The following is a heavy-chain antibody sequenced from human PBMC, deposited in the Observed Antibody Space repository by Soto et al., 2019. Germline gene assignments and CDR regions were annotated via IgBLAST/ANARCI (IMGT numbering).Heavy chain of an antibody. Sequence: EVQLLESGGGLVQPGDSLRVSCAASGFTFSTYAMNWVRQPPGKGLEWVSFISGSGGTTYYADSVKGRFTVSRDNSRNHLSLQMTRLRSEETALYYSARSHYADYTVWDFDLWGRGILVTVPS. CDR1: GFTFSTYA. D-gene: IGHD4-17*01. CDR2: ISGSGGTT. CDR3: ARSHYADYTVWDFDL. J-gene: IGHJ2*01. V-gene: IGHV3-23*01.